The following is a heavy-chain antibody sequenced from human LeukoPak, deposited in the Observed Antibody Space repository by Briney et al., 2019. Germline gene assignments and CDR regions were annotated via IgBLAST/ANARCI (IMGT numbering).Heavy chain of an antibody. CDR3: ARERRDIVVVPAAFNWFDP. V-gene: IGHV4-38-2*02. J-gene: IGHJ5*02. CDR2: IYHSGST. Sequence: SETLSLTCTVSGYSLSRGYYWGWIRQPPGKGLEWIGSIYHSGSTYYNPSLKSRVTISVDTSKNQFSLKLSSVTAADTAVYYCARERRDIVVVPAAFNWFDPWGQGTLVTVSS. CDR1: GYSLSRGYY. D-gene: IGHD2-2*01.